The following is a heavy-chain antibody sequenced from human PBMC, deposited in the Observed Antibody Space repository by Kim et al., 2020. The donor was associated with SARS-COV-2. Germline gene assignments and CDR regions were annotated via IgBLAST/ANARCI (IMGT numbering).Heavy chain of an antibody. V-gene: IGHV3-21*01. CDR3: ARAPGSNSPGPGRH. Sequence: GGSLRLSCAASGFTFTSYSMNWVRQAPGKGLEWVSSISSSSSYIYYADSVKGRFTISRDNARNSLYLQMNSLRAEDTAVYYCARAPGSNSPGPGRHWGHGTLVIVSS. CDR2: ISSSSSYI. D-gene: IGHD3-10*01. CDR1: GFTFTSYS. J-gene: IGHJ4*01.